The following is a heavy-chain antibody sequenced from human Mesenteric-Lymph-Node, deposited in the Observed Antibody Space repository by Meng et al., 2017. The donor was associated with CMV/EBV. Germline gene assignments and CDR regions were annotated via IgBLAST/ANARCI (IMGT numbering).Heavy chain of an antibody. D-gene: IGHD2-2*02. J-gene: IGHJ5*02. Sequence: TSSTYWMHWVRRAPGKGLVWVSRIYSDGTSTTYADSVKGRFTISRDNAKNTLYLQMNSLRAEDTAVYYCARGIGGYCSSTSCYKSNWFDPWGQGTLVTVS. V-gene: IGHV3-74*01. CDR3: ARGIGGYCSSTSCYKSNWFDP. CDR1: TSSTYW. CDR2: IYSDGTST.